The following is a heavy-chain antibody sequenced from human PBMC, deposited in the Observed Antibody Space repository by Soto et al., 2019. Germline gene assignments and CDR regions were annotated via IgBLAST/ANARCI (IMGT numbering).Heavy chain of an antibody. CDR2: IIPILGIA. V-gene: IGHV1-69*02. D-gene: IGHD3-22*01. CDR1: GGTFSSYT. J-gene: IGHJ4*02. CDR3: ARAITMIDPFDY. Sequence: QVQLVQSGAEVKKPGSSVKVSCKASGGTFSSYTISWVRQAPGQGLEWMGRIIPILGIANYAQKFQGRVTITADKSTSTAYMELSSLRSEDTAVYYCARAITMIDPFDYWGQGTLFTVSS.